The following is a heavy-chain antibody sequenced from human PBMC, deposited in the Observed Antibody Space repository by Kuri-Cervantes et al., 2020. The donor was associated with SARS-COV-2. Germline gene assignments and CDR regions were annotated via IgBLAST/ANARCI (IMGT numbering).Heavy chain of an antibody. CDR1: GFTFSRSW. CDR3: ARVETSRYSSYYMDV. CDR2: INSDGSVT. V-gene: IGHV3-74*01. J-gene: IGHJ6*03. Sequence: GESLKISCAASGFTFSRSWMLWVRQAPGKGLVWVSRINSDGSVTSYPDSVEGRFTISRDNAKNTLSLQMNSLSAEDTAVYFCARVETSRYSSYYMDVWGKGTTVTVSS.